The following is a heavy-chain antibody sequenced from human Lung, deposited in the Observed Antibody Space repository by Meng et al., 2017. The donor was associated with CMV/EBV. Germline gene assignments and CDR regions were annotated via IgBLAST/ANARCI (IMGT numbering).Heavy chain of an antibody. V-gene: IGHV1-46*01. CDR1: YNFSSYY. CDR2: INPSGGST. J-gene: IGHJ4*02. D-gene: IGHD3-3*01. CDR3: AGDRKAIFGVPCHYFDY. Sequence: YNFSSYYMHWVRQAPGQGLEWMGIINPSGGSTSYAQKFQGRVTMTRDTSTSTVYMELSSLRSEDTAVYYCAGDRKAIFGVPCHYFDYWGQGTLVTVSS.